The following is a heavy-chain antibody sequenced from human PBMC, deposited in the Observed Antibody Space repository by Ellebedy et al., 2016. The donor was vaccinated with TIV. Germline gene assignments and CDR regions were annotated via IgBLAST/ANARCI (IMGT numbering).Heavy chain of an antibody. D-gene: IGHD2-15*01. V-gene: IGHV3-7*03. Sequence: GESLKISXAVSGLTFSRCWMTWVRQAPGKGLEWVANIKEDGTEWYYVDSVKGRFTISRDNAQNSLSLQMNSLRTEDTAVYYCTIAPPGSRNFDSWGQGTLVTVSS. CDR1: GLTFSRCW. J-gene: IGHJ4*02. CDR3: TIAPPGSRNFDS. CDR2: IKEDGTEW.